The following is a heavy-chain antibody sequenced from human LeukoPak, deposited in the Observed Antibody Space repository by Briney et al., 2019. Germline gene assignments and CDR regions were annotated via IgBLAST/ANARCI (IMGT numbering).Heavy chain of an antibody. CDR2: IYSGGST. V-gene: IGHV3-66*01. D-gene: IGHD2-15*01. CDR1: GFTVSSNY. J-gene: IGHJ4*02. Sequence: GGSMRLSCAASGFTVSSNYMSWVRQAPGKGLEWVSVIYSGGSTYYADSVKGRFTISRDNSKNTLYLQMNSLRAEDTAVYYCARDCSGGSCRASGSDYWGQGTLVTVSS. CDR3: ARDCSGGSCRASGSDY.